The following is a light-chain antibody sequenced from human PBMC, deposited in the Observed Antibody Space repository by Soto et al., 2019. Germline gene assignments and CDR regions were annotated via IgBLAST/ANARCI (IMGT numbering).Light chain of an antibody. V-gene: IGLV1-40*01. CDR3: HSYDSSRSASV. CDR2: GTT. J-gene: IGLJ1*01. Sequence: QSVLTQTPSVSGGPGQRVTISCTGRSSNIGAGYDVHWYQHLPGTAPKLLIYGTTNRPSGVPDRFSGSKSGISASLAITGLQAEDEADYYCHSYDSSRSASVFGAGTKVT. CDR1: SSNIGAGYD.